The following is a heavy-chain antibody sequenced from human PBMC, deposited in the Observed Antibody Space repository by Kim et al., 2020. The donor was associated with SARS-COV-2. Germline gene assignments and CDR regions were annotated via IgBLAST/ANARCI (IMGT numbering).Heavy chain of an antibody. D-gene: IGHD3-10*01. CDR2: INPSGGST. J-gene: IGHJ3*02. V-gene: IGHV1-46*01. CDR3: ARDGRGDNAFDI. CDR1: GYTFTSYY. Sequence: ASVKVSCKASGYTFTSYYMHWVRQATGQGLEWMGIINPSGGSTSYAQKFQGRVTMTRDTSTSTVYMELSSLRSEDTAVYYCARDGRGDNAFDIWGQGTMVTVYS.